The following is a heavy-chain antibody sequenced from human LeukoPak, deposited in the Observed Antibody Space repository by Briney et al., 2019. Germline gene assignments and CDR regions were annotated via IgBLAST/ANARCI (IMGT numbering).Heavy chain of an antibody. Sequence: GGSLRLSCAASGFTFTSYSMSWVRQAPGKGLEWVSSISSSSSYIYYADSVKGRFTISRDNAKNSLYLQMNSLGAEDTAVYYCARQGPGIDAFDIWGQGTMVTVSS. J-gene: IGHJ3*02. CDR2: ISSSSSYI. CDR3: ARQGPGIDAFDI. V-gene: IGHV3-21*01. CDR1: GFTFTSYS.